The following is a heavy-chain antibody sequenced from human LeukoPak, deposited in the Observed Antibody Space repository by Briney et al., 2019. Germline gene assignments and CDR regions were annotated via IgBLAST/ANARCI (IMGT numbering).Heavy chain of an antibody. CDR1: GYTFTTNW. D-gene: IGHD6-13*01. V-gene: IGHV5-51*01. Sequence: GESLKISCKVSGYTFTTNWIGWVRQMPGKGLEWTGIIYPGNSDTTYSPSFEGQVTISADKSISTAYLQWSSLKASDTAIYYCARQAGSSWSPFDYWGQGTLVTVSS. J-gene: IGHJ4*02. CDR3: ARQAGSSWSPFDY. CDR2: IYPGNSDT.